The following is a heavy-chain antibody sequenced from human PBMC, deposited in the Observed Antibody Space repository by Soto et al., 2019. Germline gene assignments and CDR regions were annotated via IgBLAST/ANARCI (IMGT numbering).Heavy chain of an antibody. Sequence: GESLKISCKASGYSFTNYWIGWVRQMPGKGLEWMGIIYPADSDTRYSPSFEGQVTISADKSISTAYLQWSGLKASDTAIYYCARLLAGSRWYFDYGGQGTLVTVSS. CDR3: ARLLAGSRWYFDY. CDR1: GYSFTNYW. CDR2: IYPADSDT. J-gene: IGHJ4*02. D-gene: IGHD3-9*01. V-gene: IGHV5-51*01.